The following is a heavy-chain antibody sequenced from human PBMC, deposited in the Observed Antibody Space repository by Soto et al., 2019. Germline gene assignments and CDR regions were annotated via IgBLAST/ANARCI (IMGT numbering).Heavy chain of an antibody. J-gene: IGHJ5*02. D-gene: IGHD3-9*01. Sequence: PSETLSLTCTVSGGSISSYYWSWIRQPPGKGLEWIGYIYYSGSTNYNPSLKSRVTISVDTSKNQFSLKLSSVTAADTAVYYCAIYDTNNWFVPWGQGTLVTVSS. V-gene: IGHV4-59*01. CDR3: AIYDTNNWFVP. CDR1: GGSISSYY. CDR2: IYYSGST.